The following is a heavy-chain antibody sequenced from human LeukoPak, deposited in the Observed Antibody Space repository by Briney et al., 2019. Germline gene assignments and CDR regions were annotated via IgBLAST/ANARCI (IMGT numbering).Heavy chain of an antibody. V-gene: IGHV1-69*13. D-gene: IGHD4-11*01. CDR1: GGTFSSYA. Sequence: SVKVSCKASGGTFSSYAISWVRQAPGQGLEWMGGIIPIFGTANYAQKFQGRVTITADESTSTAYMELSSLRSEDTAVYYCARAISYSNQADYYMDVWGKGTTVTVSS. CDR2: IIPIFGTA. CDR3: ARAISYSNQADYYMDV. J-gene: IGHJ6*03.